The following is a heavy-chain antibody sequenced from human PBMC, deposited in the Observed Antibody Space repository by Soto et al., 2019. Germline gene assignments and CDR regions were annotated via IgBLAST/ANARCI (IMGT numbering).Heavy chain of an antibody. CDR3: ARFGSGYDRKNDAFDI. V-gene: IGHV4-34*01. J-gene: IGHJ3*02. Sequence: PSETLSLTCAVYSGSFSGYYWSWIRQPPGKGLEWIGEINYSGSTNYNPSLKSRVTISVDTSKNQFSLKLNSVTAADTAMYYCARFGSGYDRKNDAFDIWGQGTMVT. D-gene: IGHD5-12*01. CDR2: INYSGST. CDR1: SGSFSGYY.